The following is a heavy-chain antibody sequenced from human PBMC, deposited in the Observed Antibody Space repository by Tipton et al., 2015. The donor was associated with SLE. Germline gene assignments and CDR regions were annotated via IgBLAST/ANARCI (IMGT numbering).Heavy chain of an antibody. CDR1: GGSINSSSYF. V-gene: IGHV4-39*07. J-gene: IGHJ5*02. Sequence: TLSLTCTVSGGSINSSSYFWGWIRQPPGKGLEWIGSIYYSGSTYYNPSLKSRVTISVDRSKNQFSLKLSSVTAADTAVYYCARVVGINWFDPWGQGTLVTVSS. D-gene: IGHD2-21*01. CDR2: IYYSGST. CDR3: ARVVGINWFDP.